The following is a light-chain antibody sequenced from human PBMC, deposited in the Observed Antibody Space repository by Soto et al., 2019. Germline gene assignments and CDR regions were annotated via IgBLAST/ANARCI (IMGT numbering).Light chain of an antibody. Sequence: QSALTQPASVSGSPGQSITISCTGTSSDVGGYNYVSWYQQHPGKAPKFLISEVSNRPSGVSNRFSASKSGNTASLTISGLQAAAEADYCCSSYTSSSTLVFGTGTKVT. CDR2: EVS. J-gene: IGLJ1*01. CDR3: SSYTSSSTLV. CDR1: SSDVGGYNY. V-gene: IGLV2-14*01.